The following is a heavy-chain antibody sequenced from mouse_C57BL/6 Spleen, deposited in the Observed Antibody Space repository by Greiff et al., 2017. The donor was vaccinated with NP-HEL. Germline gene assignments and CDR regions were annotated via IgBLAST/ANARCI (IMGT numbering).Heavy chain of an antibody. V-gene: IGHV1-50*01. J-gene: IGHJ2*01. CDR3: ARSELPPYYFDY. CDR1: GYTFTSYW. Sequence: QVQLQQLGAELVKPGASVKLSCKASGYTFTSYWMQWVKQRPGQGLEWIGEIDPSDSYTNYNQKFKGKATLTVDTSSSTAYMQLSSLTSEDSAVYYCARSELPPYYFDYWGQGTTLTVSS. CDR2: IDPSDSYT. D-gene: IGHD2-1*01.